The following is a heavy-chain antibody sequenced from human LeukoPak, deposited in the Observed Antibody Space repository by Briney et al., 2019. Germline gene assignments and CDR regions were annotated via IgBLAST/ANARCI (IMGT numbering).Heavy chain of an antibody. V-gene: IGHV3-21*01. CDR3: ARIGAGSSRDY. D-gene: IGHD6-13*01. CDR1: GFTFSNFA. J-gene: IGHJ4*02. CDR2: IVSSSST. Sequence: GGSLRLSCAASGFTFSNFAMTWVRQAPGKGLEWVSSIVSSSSTYYADSLKGRFTISRDNAKNSLYLQMNSLRAEDTAVYYCARIGAGSSRDYWGQGTLVTVSS.